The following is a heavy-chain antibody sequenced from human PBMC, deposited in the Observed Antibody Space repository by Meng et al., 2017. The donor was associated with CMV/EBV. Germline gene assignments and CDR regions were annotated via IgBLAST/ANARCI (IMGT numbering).Heavy chain of an antibody. CDR2: ISWDGGST. CDR1: GFTFDDYA. J-gene: IGHJ3*02. V-gene: IGHV3-43D*03. Sequence: ESLKISCAASGFTFDDYAMHWVRQAPGKGLGWVSLISWDGGSTYYADSVKGRFTISRDNSKNSLYLQMNSLRAEDTALYYCANGRSQNYYDSSGYSKPPHDAFDIWGQGTMVTVSS. CDR3: ANGRSQNYYDSSGYSKPPHDAFDI. D-gene: IGHD3-22*01.